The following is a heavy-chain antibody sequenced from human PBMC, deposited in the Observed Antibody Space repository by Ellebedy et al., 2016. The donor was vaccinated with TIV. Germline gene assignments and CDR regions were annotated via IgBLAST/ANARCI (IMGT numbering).Heavy chain of an antibody. CDR3: ARHGLSGIPAVDY. V-gene: IGHV4-39*01. J-gene: IGHJ4*02. D-gene: IGHD3-10*01. CDR1: GGSVSANNFY. Sequence: MPSETLSLTCSVSGGSVSANNFYWGWIRQPPGKGLEWIGSIYYSGTTYYNPSLKSRVTISVDTSKNQFSLKLSSVTAADTAVYYCARHGLSGIPAVDYWGQGTLVTVSS. CDR2: IYYSGTT.